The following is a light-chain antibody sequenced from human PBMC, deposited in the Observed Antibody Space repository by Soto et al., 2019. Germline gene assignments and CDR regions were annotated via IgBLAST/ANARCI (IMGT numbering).Light chain of an antibody. CDR1: SSDVGGYNY. Sequence: QSALTQPASVSGSPGQSITISCTGTSSDVGGYNYVSWYQQHPGKASKLMIYEVSNRPSGVSNRFSGSKSGNTASLTISGLQAEDEGDYYCSSYAGRDTVVFGSGTKVTVL. CDR3: SSYAGRDTVV. J-gene: IGLJ1*01. CDR2: EVS. V-gene: IGLV2-14*01.